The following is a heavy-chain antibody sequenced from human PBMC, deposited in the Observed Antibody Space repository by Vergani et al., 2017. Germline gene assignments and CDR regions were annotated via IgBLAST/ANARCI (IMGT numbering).Heavy chain of an antibody. CDR2: FSSSSSYI. CDR1: GFTFSSYS. D-gene: IGHD5-12*01. Sequence: EVQLVESGGGLVKPGGSLRLSCAASGFTFSSYSMNWVRQAPGKGLEWVSSFSSSSSYIYYADSVKGRFPISRGNAKNSLYLQMNSLSAEDTAVYYCARDFYLVKSGYEPYYYYGMDVWGQGTTVTVS. J-gene: IGHJ6*02. V-gene: IGHV3-21*01. CDR3: ARDFYLVKSGYEPYYYYGMDV.